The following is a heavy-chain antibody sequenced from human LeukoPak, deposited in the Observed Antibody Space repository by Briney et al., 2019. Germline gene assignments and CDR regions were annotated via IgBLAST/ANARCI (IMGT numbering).Heavy chain of an antibody. V-gene: IGHV3-23*01. CDR3: ARLVPEYDKRYFDY. CDR1: GFTFSSYA. D-gene: IGHD3-9*01. CDR2: ISGSGGST. Sequence: PGGSLRLSCAASGFTFSSYAMSWVRQAPGKGLEWVSAISGSGGSTYYADSVKGRFTISRDNSKDTLYLQMNSLRAEDTAVYYCARLVPEYDKRYFDYWGQGTLVTVSS. J-gene: IGHJ4*02.